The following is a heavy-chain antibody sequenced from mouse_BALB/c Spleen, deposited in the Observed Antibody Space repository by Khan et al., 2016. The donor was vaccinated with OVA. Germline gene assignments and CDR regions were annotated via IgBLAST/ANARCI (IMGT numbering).Heavy chain of an antibody. CDR3: ARDYGSSYLFFDY. V-gene: IGHV3-2*02. CDR2: ITYSGST. D-gene: IGHD1-1*01. CDR1: GYSITSDYA. Sequence: VQLQQSGPGLVKPSQSLSLTCTVTGYSITSDYAWNWIRQFPGNKLEWMAYITYSGSTGYNPSLKGRIFITRDSSKNQFFLQLNSVTTEDTATYYCARDYGSSYLFFDYWGQGTTLTVSS. J-gene: IGHJ2*01.